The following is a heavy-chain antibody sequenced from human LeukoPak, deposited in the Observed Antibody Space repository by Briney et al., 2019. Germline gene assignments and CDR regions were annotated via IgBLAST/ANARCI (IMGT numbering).Heavy chain of an antibody. CDR3: ARAGPGYSGHDYWYFDL. CDR1: GFTFSTYW. CDR2: IAGDESHT. D-gene: IGHD5-12*01. V-gene: IGHV3-74*01. J-gene: IGHJ2*01. Sequence: GGSLRLSCAASGFTFSTYWMHWVRQVPGKGLVWVSRIAGDESHTNYADSVRGRFTISRDNAKNTLYLQLNSLRAEDTAVYYCARAGPGYSGHDYWYFDLWGRGTLVTVSS.